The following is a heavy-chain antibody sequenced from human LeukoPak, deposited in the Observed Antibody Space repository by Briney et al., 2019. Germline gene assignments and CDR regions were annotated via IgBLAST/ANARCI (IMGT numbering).Heavy chain of an antibody. V-gene: IGHV3-23*01. D-gene: IGHD6-13*01. CDR2: ISVRGDWT. CDR1: GFAFSSYY. J-gene: IGHJ4*02. CDR3: ANYRQSITADGNSREFADY. Sequence: GGSLRLSCEASGFAFSSYYMIWGRQAPGKGLEGVSAISVRGDWTYSADSVKGRFTISRDNSKKTLYLQMNSLRAEDTAVYYCANYRQSITADGNSREFADYWGQGTLVTVSS.